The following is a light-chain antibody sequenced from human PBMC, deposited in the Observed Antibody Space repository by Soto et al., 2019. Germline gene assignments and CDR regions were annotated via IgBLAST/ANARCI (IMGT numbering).Light chain of an antibody. V-gene: IGLV2-14*01. CDR2: EVS. J-gene: IGLJ2*01. CDR3: SSYTSSSTGVV. Sequence: QSALTQPASVSGSRGQSITISCTGTSSDVGGYNYVSWYQQHPGKAPKLMIYEVSNRPSGVSNRFSGSKSGNTASLTISGLQAEDEADYYCSSYTSSSTGVVFGGGTKLTVL. CDR1: SSDVGGYNY.